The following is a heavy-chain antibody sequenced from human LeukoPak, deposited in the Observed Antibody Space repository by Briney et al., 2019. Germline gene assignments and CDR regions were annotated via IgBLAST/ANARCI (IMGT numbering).Heavy chain of an antibody. CDR3: ARYVVYGSGKYYFDY. J-gene: IGHJ4*02. CDR2: INYGGTT. D-gene: IGHD3-10*01. CDR1: GGSISSSNYF. V-gene: IGHV4-39*01. Sequence: PSETLSLTCTVSGGSISSSNYFWSWIRQPPGQELEWIASINYGGTTYYNPSLKSRVTISVDTSKNQFSLRLSSVTAADTAVYLCARYVVYGSGKYYFDYWGQGSLVSVSS.